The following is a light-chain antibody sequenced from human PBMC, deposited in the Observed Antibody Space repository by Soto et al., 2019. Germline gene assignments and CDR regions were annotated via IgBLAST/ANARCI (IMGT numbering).Light chain of an antibody. CDR3: HQRQSWPRT. V-gene: IGKV3-11*01. CDR1: QSVSSY. J-gene: IGKJ1*01. CDR2: GAS. Sequence: IVMTQSPATLSVSPGERATLSCRASQSVSSYLAWYQQKPGQAPRLLIYGASNRATGIPDRFSGSGSGTDFTLTISDVQPEDFALYYCHQRQSWPRTFGQGTKVDIK.